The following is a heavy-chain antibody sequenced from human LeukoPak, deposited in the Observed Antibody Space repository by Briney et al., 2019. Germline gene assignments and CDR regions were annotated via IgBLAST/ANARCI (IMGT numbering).Heavy chain of an antibody. D-gene: IGHD3-9*01. Sequence: SGPTLVKPTQTPTLTCTFSGFSLSTRGLGVGWIRQPPGKAPEWLALIYWNNDNRYSPSLKSRLTITKDTSKNQVVLTMTNMDPVDTATYYCASSRYDILTGHYNFDYWGQGTLVAVSS. CDR1: GFSLSTRGLG. CDR2: IYWNNDN. V-gene: IGHV2-5*01. J-gene: IGHJ4*02. CDR3: ASSRYDILTGHYNFDY.